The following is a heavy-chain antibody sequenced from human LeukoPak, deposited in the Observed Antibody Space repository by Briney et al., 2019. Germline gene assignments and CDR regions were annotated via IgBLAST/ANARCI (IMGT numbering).Heavy chain of an antibody. V-gene: IGHV4-34*01. CDR3: ARGWLQPVDY. CDR2: INHSGST. Sequence: SETLSLTCAVYGGSFSGYYWSWIRQPPGKGLEWIGEINHSGSTNYNPSLKSRVTISVDMSKNQFSLKLSSVTAADTAVYYCARGWLQPVDYWGQGTLVAVSS. J-gene: IGHJ4*02. D-gene: IGHD5-24*01. CDR1: GGSFSGYY.